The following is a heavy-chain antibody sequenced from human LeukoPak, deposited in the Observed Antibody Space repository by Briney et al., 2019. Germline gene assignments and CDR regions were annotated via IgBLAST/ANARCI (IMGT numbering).Heavy chain of an antibody. CDR3: ARMATGGYAYDY. D-gene: IGHD5-12*01. J-gene: IGHJ4*02. Sequence: SGPALVKPTQTLTLTRTFSGFSLSTRGMCVSWIRQPPGKALEWLARIDWDDDKYSSTSLKTRLTISKDTSKNQVVLTMTNMDPVDTATYYCARMATGGYAYDYWGQGTLVTVSS. V-gene: IGHV2-70*11. CDR2: IDWDDDK. CDR1: GFSLSTRGMC.